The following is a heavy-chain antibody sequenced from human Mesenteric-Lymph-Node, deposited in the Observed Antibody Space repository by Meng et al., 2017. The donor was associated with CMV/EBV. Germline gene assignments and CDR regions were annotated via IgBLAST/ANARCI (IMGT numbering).Heavy chain of an antibody. J-gene: IGHJ4*02. Sequence: YNFTGHFIQWVRQAPGQGLEWMGWINPHSGGTKYSQKFQGRVTMTRDTSISTAYMELSRLTSDDTAVYYCARACSSTTCRAPSPDDWGQGTLVTVSS. CDR3: ARACSSTTCRAPSPDD. CDR1: YNFTGHF. D-gene: IGHD2-2*01. V-gene: IGHV1-2*02. CDR2: INPHSGGT.